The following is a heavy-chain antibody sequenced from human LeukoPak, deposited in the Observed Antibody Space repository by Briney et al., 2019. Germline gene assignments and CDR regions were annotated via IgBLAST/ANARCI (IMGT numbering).Heavy chain of an antibody. Sequence: ASVKVSCKASGYTFTSYYMHWVRQAPGQGLEWMGWINTNTGNPTYAQGFTGRFVFSLDTSVSTAYLQISSLKAEDTAVYFCARGTVAGIRWFDYWGQGTLVTVSS. CDR1: GYTFTSYY. J-gene: IGHJ4*02. D-gene: IGHD6-19*01. V-gene: IGHV7-4-1*02. CDR2: INTNTGNP. CDR3: ARGTVAGIRWFDY.